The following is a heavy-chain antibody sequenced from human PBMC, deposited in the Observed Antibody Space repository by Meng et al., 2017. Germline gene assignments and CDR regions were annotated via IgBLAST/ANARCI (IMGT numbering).Heavy chain of an antibody. J-gene: IGHJ4*02. CDR2: IYHGGNT. D-gene: IGHD6-19*01. CDR3: ASWIYSCGWQ. Sequence: QGHLHESGPGLVKPSGPLSLTCVVSGGSISSVDWWSWVRQPPGKGLEWIGEIYHGGNTNYNPSLKSRVTISIDKSKNQFSLKLSSVTAADTAVYYCASWIYSCGWQWGQGTLVTVSS. V-gene: IGHV4/OR15-8*02. CDR1: GGSISSVDW.